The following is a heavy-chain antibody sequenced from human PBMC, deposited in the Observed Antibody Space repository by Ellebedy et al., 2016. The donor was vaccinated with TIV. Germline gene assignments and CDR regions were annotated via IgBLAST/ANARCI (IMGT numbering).Heavy chain of an antibody. V-gene: IGHV3-13*01. CDR3: ARATSGFDL. CDR2: ICTAGDT. Sequence: PGGSLRLSCAASGFTFSSHDMHWVRQAPGKGLEWVSAICTAGDTYYPGSVKGRFTISRENAKNSLYLQMNNLRAGDTAVYYCARATSGFDLWGRGTLVTVSS. D-gene: IGHD6-19*01. CDR1: GFTFSSHD. J-gene: IGHJ2*01.